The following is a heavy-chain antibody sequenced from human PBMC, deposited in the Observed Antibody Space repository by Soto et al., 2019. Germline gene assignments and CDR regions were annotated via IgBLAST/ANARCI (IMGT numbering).Heavy chain of an antibody. V-gene: IGHV4-39*01. CDR1: GGSISSTSYY. Sequence: QLQLQESGPGLVKPSETLSLTCSVSGGSISSTSYYWGWIRQPPGKGPEWIGTIYFTGNTYYNPSLESRVTISVDRSRNQFSLKMYSVTAADTAVYYCASRPVNPNFWSGSNYYYYMDVWGIGTTVTVS. CDR2: IYFTGNT. D-gene: IGHD3-3*01. CDR3: ASRPVNPNFWSGSNYYYYMDV. J-gene: IGHJ6*03.